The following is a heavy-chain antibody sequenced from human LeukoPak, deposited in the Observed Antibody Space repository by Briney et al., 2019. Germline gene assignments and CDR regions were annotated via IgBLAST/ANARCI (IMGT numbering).Heavy chain of an antibody. CDR1: GFSLSTSGMR. Sequence: ESGPTLVNPTQTLTLTCTFSGFSLSTSGMRVSWIRQPPVKALEWLARIDWDDDKFYSTSLKTRLTISKDTSKNQVVLTMTNMDPVDTATYYCARMGGGSGSYYTEDWGQGTLVTVSS. CDR2: IDWDDDK. J-gene: IGHJ4*02. D-gene: IGHD3-10*01. CDR3: ARMGGGSGSYYTED. V-gene: IGHV2-70*04.